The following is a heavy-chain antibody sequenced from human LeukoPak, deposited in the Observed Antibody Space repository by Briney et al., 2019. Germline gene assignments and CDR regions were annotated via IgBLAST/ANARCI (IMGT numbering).Heavy chain of an antibody. V-gene: IGHV4-59*08. D-gene: IGHD5-24*01. J-gene: IGHJ3*01. CDR1: GGSITSHY. Sequence: SETLSLTCTVSGGSITSHYWSWIRQPPGKRLEWIGYMFYTGRTNYSPSLNSRVTISVDTSKKQFSLKLSPVTAADTAVYFCARHRLEMASTHDAFDLWGQGTMVTVSS. CDR2: MFYTGRT. CDR3: ARHRLEMASTHDAFDL.